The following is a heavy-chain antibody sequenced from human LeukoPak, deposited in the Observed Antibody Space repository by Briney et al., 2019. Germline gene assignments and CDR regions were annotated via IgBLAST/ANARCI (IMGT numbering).Heavy chain of an antibody. D-gene: IGHD4-17*01. V-gene: IGHV1-8*01. CDR1: GYTFTSYD. CDR3: SRGGVDYGDPWPLDY. CDR2: MNPNSGNT. Sequence: ASVKVSXKASGYTFTSYDINWVRQATGQGLEWMGFMNPNSGNTCYAQKIQGRVTMTRNTSRSIAYMERISLRSEETALYYCSRGGVDYGDPWPLDYWGQGTLVTVSS. J-gene: IGHJ4*02.